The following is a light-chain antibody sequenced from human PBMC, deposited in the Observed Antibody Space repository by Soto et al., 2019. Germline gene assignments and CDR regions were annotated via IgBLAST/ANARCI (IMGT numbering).Light chain of an antibody. J-gene: IGKJ5*01. V-gene: IGKV1-9*01. CDR3: QQRKSYPIT. Sequence: DIQLTQSPSFLSASVGDRVTITCRASQDINTYLAWYQQKPGKAPKLLIFAASTLQNGVPSRLSCSGSGTEFTVTSASLQPEDFATYYCQQRKSYPITFGQGTRLEIK. CDR1: QDINTY. CDR2: AAS.